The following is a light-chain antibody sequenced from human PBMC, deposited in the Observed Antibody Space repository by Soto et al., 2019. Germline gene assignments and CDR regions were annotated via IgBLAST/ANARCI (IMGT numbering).Light chain of an antibody. V-gene: IGKV1-6*01. CDR3: QCYSSYPWT. Sequence: IQMSQSPSSLSASAGDRFTTTWRASQGIRNDLGWYQQKPGKAPKLLIHAASSLESGVPSRFSGSGSGTEFSLTISSLQPDEFATYYCQCYSSYPWTFGQGTKVDIK. J-gene: IGKJ1*01. CDR1: QGIRND. CDR2: AAS.